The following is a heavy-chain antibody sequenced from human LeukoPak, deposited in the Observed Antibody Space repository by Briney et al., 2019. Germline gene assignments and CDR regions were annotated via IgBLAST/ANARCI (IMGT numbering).Heavy chain of an antibody. D-gene: IGHD3-3*01. V-gene: IGHV3-23*01. Sequence: GGSLRLSCAASGFTFIYYSMSWVRQAPGKGLEWVSTISGSGGNTYYADSVKGRFTIGRDNSETTLYVEMNSLRAEHRAVYYWEKERDRDFVGRGFYMWGQGTMVTVSS. CDR1: GFTFIYYS. J-gene: IGHJ3*02. CDR2: ISGSGGNT. CDR3: EKERDRDFVGRGFYM.